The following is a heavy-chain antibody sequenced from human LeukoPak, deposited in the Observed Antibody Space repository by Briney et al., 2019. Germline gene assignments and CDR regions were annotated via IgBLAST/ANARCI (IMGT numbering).Heavy chain of an antibody. CDR2: ISWNSGSI. D-gene: IGHD6-19*01. V-gene: IGHV3-9*01. CDR1: GFTFDDYA. CDR3: AKDSLPYSSGYGMDV. Sequence: GGSQRLSCAASGFTFDDYAMHWVRQAPGKGLEWVSGISWNSGSIGYADSVKGRFTISRDNAKNSLYLQMNSLRTEDTALYYCAKDSLPYSSGYGMDVWGQGTTVTVSS. J-gene: IGHJ6*02.